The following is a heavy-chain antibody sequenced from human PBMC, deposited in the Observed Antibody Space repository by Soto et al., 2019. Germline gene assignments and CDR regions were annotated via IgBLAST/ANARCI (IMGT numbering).Heavy chain of an antibody. CDR1: GFTFSSYS. CDR3: ARDQPGYSYGYGLGY. Sequence: GGSLRLSCASSGFTFSSYSMNWVRQAPGKGLEWVSSISSSSSYIYYADSVKGRFTISRDNAKNSLYLQMNSLRAEDTAVYYCARDQPGYSYGYGLGYWGQGTLVTVSS. V-gene: IGHV3-21*01. J-gene: IGHJ4*02. CDR2: ISSSSSYI. D-gene: IGHD5-18*01.